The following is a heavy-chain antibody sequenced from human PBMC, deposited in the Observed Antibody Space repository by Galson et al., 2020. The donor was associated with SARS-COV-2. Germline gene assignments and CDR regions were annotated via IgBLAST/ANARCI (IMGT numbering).Heavy chain of an antibody. V-gene: IGHV3-30*04. CDR1: GFTTSSYA. Sequence: GGSLRLSCAASGFTTSSYAMHWVRQAPGKGLEWVAVISYDGSNKYYADSVKGRFTISRDNSKNTLYLQMNSLRAEDTAVYYCARDGLRYYDFWSGYYWSSWFDPWGQGTLVTVSS. D-gene: IGHD3-3*01. J-gene: IGHJ5*02. CDR2: ISYDGSNK. CDR3: ARDGLRYYDFWSGYYWSSWFDP.